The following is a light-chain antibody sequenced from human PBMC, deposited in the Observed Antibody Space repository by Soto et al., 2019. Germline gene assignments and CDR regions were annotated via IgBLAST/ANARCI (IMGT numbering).Light chain of an antibody. CDR3: QQRSNWPIT. J-gene: IGKJ5*01. CDR1: QSVTNN. Sequence: EIVLTQSPGTLSVSPGERATLSCRASQSVTNNQLAWFRQKPGQAPRLIIYDASNRATGIPARFSGSGSGTEFTLTISSLQPEDFAVYYCQQRSNWPITFGQGTRLEIK. V-gene: IGKV3-11*01. CDR2: DAS.